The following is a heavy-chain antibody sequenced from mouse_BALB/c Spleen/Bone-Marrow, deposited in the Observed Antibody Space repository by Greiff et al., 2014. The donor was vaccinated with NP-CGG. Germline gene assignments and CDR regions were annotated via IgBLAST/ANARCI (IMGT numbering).Heavy chain of an antibody. CDR2: IDPANGNT. V-gene: IGHV14-3*02. CDR1: GFNIKDTY. J-gene: IGHJ4*01. CDR3: ARGEYYAMDY. Sequence: EVMLVESGAELVKPGASVKLSCTASGFNIKDTYMHWVKQRPEQGLEWIGRIDPANGNTKYDPKFQGKATITADTSSNTAYLQLSSLTSEDTAVYYCARGEYYAMDYWGQGTSVTVSS.